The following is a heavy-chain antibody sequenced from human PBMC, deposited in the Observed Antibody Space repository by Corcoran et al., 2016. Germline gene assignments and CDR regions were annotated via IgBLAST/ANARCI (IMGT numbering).Heavy chain of an antibody. Sequence: EVKLVQSGAEVKKPGESLKISCKGSGYSFTSYWIGWVRQMPGKGLEWLGIIYPGDSDTRYSPSFQGQVTISADKSISIAYLQWSRLKASDTAMYYGARSECSGGDCYRPLFDLTFDYWGQGTLVTVSS. CDR2: IYPGDSDT. CDR1: GYSFTSYW. J-gene: IGHJ4*02. D-gene: IGHD2-21*02. V-gene: IGHV5-51*01. CDR3: ARSECSGGDCYRPLFDLTFDY.